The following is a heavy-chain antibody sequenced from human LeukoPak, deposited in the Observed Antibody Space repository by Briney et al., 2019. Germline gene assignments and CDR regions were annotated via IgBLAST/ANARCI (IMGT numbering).Heavy chain of an antibody. CDR1: GGSISSSSYY. Sequence: SETLSLTCTVSGGSISSSSYYWGWIRQPPGKGLEWIGSIYYSGSTYYNPSLKSRVTISVDTSKNQFSLKLSSVTAADTAVYYCARDNSASITMVEGPFDIWGQGTVVIVSS. CDR2: IYYSGST. D-gene: IGHD3-10*01. V-gene: IGHV4-39*07. CDR3: ARDNSASITMVEGPFDI. J-gene: IGHJ3*02.